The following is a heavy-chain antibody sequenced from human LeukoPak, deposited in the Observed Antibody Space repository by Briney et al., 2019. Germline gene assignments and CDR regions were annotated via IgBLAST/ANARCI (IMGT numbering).Heavy chain of an antibody. CDR1: RYTFTGYY. CDR2: INPNSGGT. D-gene: IGHD1-26*01. J-gene: IGHJ4*02. Sequence: ASVKVSCKASRYTFTGYYMHWVRQAPGQGLEWMGWINPNSGGTNYAQKFQGRVTMTRDTSISTAYMELSRLRSDDTAVYYCARDFCIVGATGYFDYWGQGTLVTVSS. CDR3: ARDFCIVGATGYFDY. V-gene: IGHV1-2*02.